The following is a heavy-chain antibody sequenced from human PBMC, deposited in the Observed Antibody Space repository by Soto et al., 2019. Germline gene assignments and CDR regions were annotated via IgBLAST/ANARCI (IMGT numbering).Heavy chain of an antibody. CDR2: FDPEDGET. D-gene: IGHD1-20*01. J-gene: IGHJ5*02. V-gene: IGHV1-24*01. CDR3: ATITWGPIIWFDP. CDR1: GYTLTELS. Sequence: ASVKVSCKVSGYTLTELSMHWVRQAPGKGLEWMGGFDPEDGETIYAQKFQGRVTMTEDTSTDTAYMELSSLRPEDTAVYYCATITWGPIIWFDPWGQGTLVTVSS.